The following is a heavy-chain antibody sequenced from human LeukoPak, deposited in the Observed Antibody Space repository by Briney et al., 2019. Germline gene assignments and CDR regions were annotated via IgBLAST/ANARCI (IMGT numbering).Heavy chain of an antibody. V-gene: IGHV3-21*01. J-gene: IGHJ4*02. CDR3: VRVDSSGYGLHWGLDY. CDR1: GFTFSNG. Sequence: GGSLRLSCGASGFTFSNGMHWVRQAPGKGLEWVSFISTSSIYIYYADSVKGRFTIPRDNAKNSLYLQMNSLRAEDTAVYYCVRVDSSGYGLHWGLDYWGQGTLVTVSS. D-gene: IGHD3-22*01. CDR2: ISTSSIYI.